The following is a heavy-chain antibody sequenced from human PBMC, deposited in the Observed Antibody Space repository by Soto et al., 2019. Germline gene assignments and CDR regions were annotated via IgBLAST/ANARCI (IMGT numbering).Heavy chain of an antibody. CDR3: AREEAVRTERWFDP. CDR2: ISYTGST. Sequence: KTSETLSLTCTVSGGSMSSVGSYWTWIRQHPGKGLEWIGYISYTGSTHYNPSFKSRVSISVATSQNQFTLKLSSVTAADTAVYYCAREEAVRTERWFDPWGQGTQVTVSS. CDR1: GGSMSSVGSY. V-gene: IGHV4-31*03. D-gene: IGHD3-10*01. J-gene: IGHJ5*02.